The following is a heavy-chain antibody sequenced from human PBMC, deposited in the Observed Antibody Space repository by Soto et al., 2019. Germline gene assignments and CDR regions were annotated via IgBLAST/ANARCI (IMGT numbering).Heavy chain of an antibody. Sequence: SGPTLVNPTQTLTLTCTFSGFSLSTSGMCVSWIRQPPGKALEWLALIDWDDDKYYSTSLKTRLTISKDTSKNQVVLTMTNMDPVDTATYYCARILTGRGYYYYYGMDVWGQGTTVTVSS. CDR3: ARILTGRGYYYYYGMDV. D-gene: IGHD3-10*01. J-gene: IGHJ6*02. CDR2: IDWDDDK. CDR1: GFSLSTSGMC. V-gene: IGHV2-70*01.